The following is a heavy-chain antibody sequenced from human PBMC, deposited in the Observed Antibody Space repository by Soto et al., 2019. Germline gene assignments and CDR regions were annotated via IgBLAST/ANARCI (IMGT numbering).Heavy chain of an antibody. J-gene: IGHJ5*02. CDR1: GYTFTSYG. D-gene: IGHD2-8*01. Sequence: ASVKVSCKASGYTFTSYGISWVRQAPGQGLEWMGWISAYNGNTNYAQKLQGRVTMTTDTSTSTAYMELRSLRSDDTAVYYCARDSDPLTNKYNWFDPWGQGTLVTVSS. CDR3: ARDSDPLTNKYNWFDP. V-gene: IGHV1-18*01. CDR2: ISAYNGNT.